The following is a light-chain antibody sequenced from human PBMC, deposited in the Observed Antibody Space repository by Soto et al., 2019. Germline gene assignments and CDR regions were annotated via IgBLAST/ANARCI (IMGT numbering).Light chain of an antibody. Sequence: QSVLTQPPSASGSPGQSVTISCTGTSSDVGGYNYVSWYQQHPGKAPKVMIYEVSKRPSGVPDRFSGSKSGNTPSLTVSGLRAEDEADYYCSSFAGSNNLVFGGGTKATVL. CDR1: SSDVGGYNY. CDR3: SSFAGSNNLV. CDR2: EVS. J-gene: IGLJ2*01. V-gene: IGLV2-8*01.